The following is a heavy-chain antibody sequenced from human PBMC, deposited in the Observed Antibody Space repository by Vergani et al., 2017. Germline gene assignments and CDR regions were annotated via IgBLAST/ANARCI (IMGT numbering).Heavy chain of an antibody. CDR3: AKDLPGYDFWSGYYTPFMDV. CDR1: GFTVSSNY. D-gene: IGHD3-3*01. V-gene: IGHV3-53*02. J-gene: IGHJ6*03. Sequence: EVQLVETGGGLIQPGGSLRLSCAASGFTVSSNYMSWVRQAPGKGLEWVSVIYSGGSTYYADSVKGRFTISRDNSKNTLYLQMNSLRAEDTAVYYCAKDLPGYDFWSGYYTPFMDVWGKGTTVTVSS. CDR2: IYSGGST.